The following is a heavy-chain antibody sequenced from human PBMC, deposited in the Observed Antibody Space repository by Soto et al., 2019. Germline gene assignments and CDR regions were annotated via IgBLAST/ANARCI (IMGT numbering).Heavy chain of an antibody. CDR1: RCIVSSAW. CDR2: IKSKTDGGTT. J-gene: IGHJ4*02. D-gene: IGHD6-6*01. V-gene: IGHV3-15*01. CDR3: TTVGSSSSFDH. Sequence: PGGCQRMCGAACRCIVSSAWRSWVRQAPGKGLEWVGRIKSKTDGGTTDYAAPVKGRFTISRDDSKNTLYLQMNSLKTEDTAVYYCTTVGSSSSFDHSGQGTLVTVSS.